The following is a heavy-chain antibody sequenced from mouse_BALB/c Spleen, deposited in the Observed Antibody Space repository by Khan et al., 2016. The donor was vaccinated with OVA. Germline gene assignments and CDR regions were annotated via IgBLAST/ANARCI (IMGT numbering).Heavy chain of an antibody. CDR3: TRSGYGNPFAY. Sequence: VQLQPSGAELVKPGASVKLSCKASGYTFSSYYMYWVKQRPGQGLEWIGGINPSNGGTNFNEKFKTKATLTVDKSSSTAYMQLSILTSEDSAFYYCTRSGYGNPFAYWGQGTLVTVSA. CDR1: GYTFSSYY. CDR2: INPSNGGT. V-gene: IGHV1S81*02. J-gene: IGHJ3*01. D-gene: IGHD2-10*02.